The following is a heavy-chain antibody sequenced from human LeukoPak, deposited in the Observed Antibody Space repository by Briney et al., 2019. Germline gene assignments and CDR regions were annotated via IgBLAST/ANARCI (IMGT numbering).Heavy chain of an antibody. V-gene: IGHV3-48*01. CDR1: GFAFSSYS. J-gene: IGHJ4*02. CDR3: ARKSGSSGYPFDH. CDR2: ITSSSSAI. D-gene: IGHD3-22*01. Sequence: HSGGSLRLSCAASGFAFSSYSMNWVRQAPGKGLEWVSYITSSSSAIYYADSVKGRFTISRDNAKNSLYLQMNSLRAEDTAVYYCARKSGSSGYPFDHWGQGTVVTVSS.